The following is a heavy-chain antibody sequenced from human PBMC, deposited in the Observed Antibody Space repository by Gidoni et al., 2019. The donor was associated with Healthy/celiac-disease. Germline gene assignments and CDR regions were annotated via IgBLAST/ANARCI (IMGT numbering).Heavy chain of an antibody. J-gene: IGHJ4*02. D-gene: IGHD2-15*01. V-gene: IGHV5-10-1*03. CDR1: GYSFTSYW. CDR3: ARRYCSGGSCYSDDY. CDR2: IDPSDSYT. Sequence: EVQLVQSGAEVKKPGESLRISCTGSGYSFTSYWISWVRQMPGKGLEWMGRIDPSDSYTNYSPSFQGHVTISADKSISTAYLQWSSLKASDTAMYYCARRYCSGGSCYSDDYWGQGTLVTVSS.